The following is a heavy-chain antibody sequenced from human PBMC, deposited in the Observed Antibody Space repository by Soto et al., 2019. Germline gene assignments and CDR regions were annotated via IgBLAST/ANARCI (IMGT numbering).Heavy chain of an antibody. Sequence: SVKVSCKTSGGIFKNFDIGWVRQSPGQGLEWMGEIIPLFNATNYAQKFRGRVTVTADESTRTAYMELTRLTYDDTAVYFCAINAERNAQKFDFWGQRTLVTVSS. CDR1: GGIFKNFD. V-gene: IGHV1-69*13. J-gene: IGHJ4*02. CDR3: AINAERNAQKFDF. CDR2: IIPLFNAT. D-gene: IGHD2-2*01.